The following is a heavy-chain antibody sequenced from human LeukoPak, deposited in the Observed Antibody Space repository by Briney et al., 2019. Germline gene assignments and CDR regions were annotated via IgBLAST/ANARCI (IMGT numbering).Heavy chain of an antibody. J-gene: IGHJ4*02. D-gene: IGHD2-15*01. CDR1: GYTFTGYY. V-gene: IGHV1-2*02. CDR3: ARDLDSCSGGSCYSGWSFDY. CDR2: INPNSGGT. Sequence: ASVKVSCKASGYTFTGYYMHWVRQAPGQGLEWMGWINPNSGGTNYAQKFQGRVTMTRDTSISTAYMELSRLRSDDTAVYYCARDLDSCSGGSCYSGWSFDYWGQGTLVTVSS.